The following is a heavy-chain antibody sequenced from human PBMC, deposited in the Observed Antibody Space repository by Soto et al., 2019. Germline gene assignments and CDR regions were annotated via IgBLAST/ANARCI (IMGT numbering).Heavy chain of an antibody. J-gene: IGHJ5*02. V-gene: IGHV1-69*06. D-gene: IGHD2-21*02. Sequence: ASVKVSCKASGGTFSSYAISWVRQAPGQGXEWMGGIIPVFGTANYAQKFQGRVTITADKSTSTAYMELSSLRSEDTAVYYCARGSPCGGDCYSGRRFDPWGQGTLVTVSS. CDR3: ARGSPCGGDCYSGRRFDP. CDR1: GGTFSSYA. CDR2: IIPVFGTA.